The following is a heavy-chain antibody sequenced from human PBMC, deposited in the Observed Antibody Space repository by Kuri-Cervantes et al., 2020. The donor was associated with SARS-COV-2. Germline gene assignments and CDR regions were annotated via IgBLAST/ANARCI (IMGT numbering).Heavy chain of an antibody. V-gene: IGHV3-7*01. D-gene: IGHD4-23*01. Sequence: GESLKISCAASGFIFSSYWMSWVRQAPGKGLEWVANIKHDGSEEYYVDSVKGRFTISRDNAKNTLYLQMNSPRAEDTAVYYCAKTTVVTFPFDYWGQGTLVTVSS. CDR1: GFIFSSYW. CDR2: IKHDGSEE. J-gene: IGHJ4*02. CDR3: AKTTVVTFPFDY.